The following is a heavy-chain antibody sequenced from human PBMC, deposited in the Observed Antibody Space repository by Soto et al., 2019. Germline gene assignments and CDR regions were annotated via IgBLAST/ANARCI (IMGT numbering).Heavy chain of an antibody. CDR2: ISYDGSNK. V-gene: IGHV3-30*18. CDR1: GFTFSSYW. J-gene: IGHJ6*02. D-gene: IGHD3-10*01. CDR3: AKDEGYYYGSGSYYVTVGYYGMDV. Sequence: PGGSLRLSCAASGFTFSSYWMSWVRQAPGKGLEWVAVISYDGSNKYYADSVKGRFTISRDNSKNTLYLQMSSLRAEDTAVYYCAKDEGYYYGSGSYYVTVGYYGMDVWGQGTTVTVSS.